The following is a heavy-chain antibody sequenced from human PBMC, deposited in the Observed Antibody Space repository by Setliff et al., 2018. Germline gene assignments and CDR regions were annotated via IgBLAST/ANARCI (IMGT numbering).Heavy chain of an antibody. CDR2: INHSGHT. D-gene: IGHD3-3*01. CDR3: RFWSGYYKNDY. V-gene: IGHV4-34*01. Sequence: SETLSLTCAVYGDSFSDYYWSWIHQPPGQGLEWIEEINHSGHTNYSPSLRSRVTMSVDTSKKQLSLKLSSVTAADTAAYYCRFWSGYYKNDYWGRGTLVTVSS. J-gene: IGHJ4*02. CDR1: GDSFSDYY.